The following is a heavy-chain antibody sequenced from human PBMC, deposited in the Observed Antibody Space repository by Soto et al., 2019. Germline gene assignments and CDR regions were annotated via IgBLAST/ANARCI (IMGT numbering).Heavy chain of an antibody. CDR2: IYYSGGT. Sequence: QVQLQESGPGLVKPSQTLSLTCTVSGGSISSDNYWRWIRQPPGKGLEWIGHIYYSGGTFYNPSLKSRVTIAVDTSKNQFSLKLTSVTAADTAVYYCARVAYGDYQPMFDYWGQGTLVAVSS. V-gene: IGHV4-30-4*01. CDR1: GGSISSDNY. J-gene: IGHJ4*02. D-gene: IGHD4-17*01. CDR3: ARVAYGDYQPMFDY.